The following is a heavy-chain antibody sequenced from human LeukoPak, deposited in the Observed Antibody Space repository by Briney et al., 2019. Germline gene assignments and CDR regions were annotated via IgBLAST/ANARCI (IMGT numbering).Heavy chain of an antibody. CDR2: INPNSGGT. Sequence: ASVKVSCKASVYTFTGYYMHWVRQAPGQGLEWMGWINPNSGGTNYAQKFQGRVTMTRDTSISTAYMELSRLRSDDTAVYYCAREWVVPAASYGMDVWGQGTTVTVSS. CDR3: AREWVVPAASYGMDV. V-gene: IGHV1-2*02. CDR1: VYTFTGYY. J-gene: IGHJ6*02. D-gene: IGHD2-2*01.